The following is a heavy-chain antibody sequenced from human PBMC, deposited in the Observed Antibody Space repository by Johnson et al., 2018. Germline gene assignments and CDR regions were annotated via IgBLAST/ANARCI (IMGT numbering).Heavy chain of an antibody. CDR3: AKDPGLRFFQH. CDR1: GFVFNRYA. V-gene: IGHV3-23*04. J-gene: IGHJ1*01. CDR2: LSGSGGSS. Sequence: VQLVECGGGLVQPGGSLRLSCAASGFVFNRYAMSWVRQAPAKGLEWVSGLSGSGGSSNYADSVKGRFNISRDNSKNTLYLQKNSLRAEDTPVYYCAKDPGLRFFQHWGQGTLVTVSS. D-gene: IGHD6-19*01.